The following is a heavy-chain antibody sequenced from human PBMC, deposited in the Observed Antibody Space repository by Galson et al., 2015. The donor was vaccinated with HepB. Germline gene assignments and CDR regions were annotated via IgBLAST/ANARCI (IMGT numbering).Heavy chain of an antibody. J-gene: IGHJ4*02. V-gene: IGHV7-4-1*02. CDR3: VTGVTTRRFEY. D-gene: IGHD5-12*01. CDR2: INTNTGKP. CDR1: GYTFSHYG. Sequence: SVKVSCKASGYTFSHYGMNWVREAPGQGLERMGWINTNTGKPTYAQDFTGRFVLSLDTSVNTAYLQISSLKAEDTAVYYCVTGVTTRRFEYWGQGTLVTVSS.